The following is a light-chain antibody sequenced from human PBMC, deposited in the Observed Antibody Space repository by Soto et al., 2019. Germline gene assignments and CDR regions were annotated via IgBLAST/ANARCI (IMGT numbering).Light chain of an antibody. CDR3: QQYGSSQFT. V-gene: IGKV3-20*01. CDR1: QSVNNNY. CDR2: DTS. Sequence: EIVLMQSPGTQSLSPGEGATLSCRASQSVNNNYLAWYQQRPGQAPTVLIFDTSRRATGVPDRFSGSGSGTDFTLRISRVEPDDFAVYYCQQYGSSQFTFGPGTKVNIK. J-gene: IGKJ3*01.